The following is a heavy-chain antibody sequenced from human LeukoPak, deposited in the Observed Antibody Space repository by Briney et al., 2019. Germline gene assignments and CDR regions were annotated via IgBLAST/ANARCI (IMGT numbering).Heavy chain of an antibody. V-gene: IGHV3-33*01. CDR1: GFTFSNYG. CDR2: IWYDGSNK. CDR3: AGNYGPYYFDY. J-gene: IGHJ4*02. D-gene: IGHD3-10*01. Sequence: GRSLRLSCAASGFTFSNYGMHWVRQAPGKGLEWVAVIWYDGSNKYYADSVKGRFTISRDNSKNTLYLQMNSLRAEDTAVYYYAGNYGPYYFDYWGQGTLVTVSS.